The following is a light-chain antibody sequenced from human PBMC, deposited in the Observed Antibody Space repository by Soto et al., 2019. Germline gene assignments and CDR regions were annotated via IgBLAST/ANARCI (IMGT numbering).Light chain of an antibody. V-gene: IGKV1-17*01. CDR3: LQHNTYPWT. Sequence: DIQMTQSPSSLSASVGDRVTITCRASQGIRNELGWYQQKLGEAPKRLIYDAASLQSGVPSRFSGSGSGTEFTLTLSSLQPEDFATYYCLQHNTYPWTFGQGTKVEI. CDR1: QGIRNE. J-gene: IGKJ1*01. CDR2: DAA.